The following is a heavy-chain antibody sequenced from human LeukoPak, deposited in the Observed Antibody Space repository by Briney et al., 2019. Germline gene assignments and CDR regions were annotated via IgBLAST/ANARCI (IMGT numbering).Heavy chain of an antibody. CDR2: IYHSGST. CDR1: GYSISSGYY. V-gene: IGHV4-38-2*02. Sequence: SETLSLTCTVSGYSISSGYYWGWIRQPPGKGLEWIGSIYHSGSTYYNPSLKSRVTISVDTSKNQFSLKLSSVTAADTAVYYCARDLRYSSSWLYYFDYWGQGTLVTVSS. CDR3: ARDLRYSSSWLYYFDY. J-gene: IGHJ4*02. D-gene: IGHD6-13*01.